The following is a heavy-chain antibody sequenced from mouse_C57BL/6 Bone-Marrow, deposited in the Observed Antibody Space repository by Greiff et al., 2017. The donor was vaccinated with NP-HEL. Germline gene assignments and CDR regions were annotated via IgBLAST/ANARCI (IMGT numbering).Heavy chain of an antibody. D-gene: IGHD1-1*01. CDR1: GYTFTSYL. Sequence: QVQLQQPGAELVKPGASVKLSCKASGYTFTSYLMHWVKQRPGRGLEWIGRIDPNSGGTKYNEKFTSKATLTVDKPSSTAYIQLNSLTSEDSAVYYCAIYYYGSSSFDYWGQGTTLTVSS. V-gene: IGHV1-72*01. J-gene: IGHJ2*01. CDR2: IDPNSGGT. CDR3: AIYYYGSSSFDY.